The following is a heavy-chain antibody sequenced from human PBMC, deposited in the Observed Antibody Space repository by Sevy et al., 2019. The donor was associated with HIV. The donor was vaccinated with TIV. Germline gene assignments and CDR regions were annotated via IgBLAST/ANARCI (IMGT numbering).Heavy chain of an antibody. D-gene: IGHD6-13*01. Sequence: EGSLRLSCTASGFTFSSNTINWVHQAPGKELEWVSSISSDSGYIYNADSVKGRFTISRDNAKNSLYLQMNSLRSEDTAVYYCARVPIIAADGMYYFDYWGQGTLVTVSS. J-gene: IGHJ4*02. CDR1: GFTFSSNT. V-gene: IGHV3-21*01. CDR2: ISSDSGYI. CDR3: ARVPIIAADGMYYFDY.